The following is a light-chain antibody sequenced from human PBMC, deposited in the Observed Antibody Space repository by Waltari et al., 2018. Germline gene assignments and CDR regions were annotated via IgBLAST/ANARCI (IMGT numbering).Light chain of an antibody. J-gene: IGLJ3*02. Sequence: QSVLTQPPSASGTPGQSVTISSSGCASNIGGNLVNWYQQPPGKAPKLLIYRSDLRPSGVPDRFSGSKAGTSASLAISGLQSEDEADYFCASWDDSLNGHWVFGGGTKVTVL. CDR1: ASNIGGNL. CDR2: RSD. V-gene: IGLV1-44*01. CDR3: ASWDDSLNGHWV.